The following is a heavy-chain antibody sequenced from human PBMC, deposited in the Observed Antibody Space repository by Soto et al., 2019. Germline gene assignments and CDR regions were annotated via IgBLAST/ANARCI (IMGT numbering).Heavy chain of an antibody. CDR1: GYTFTSYA. V-gene: IGHV1-3*01. J-gene: IGHJ6*02. Sequence: QVQLVQSGAEVKKPGASVKVSCKASGYTFTSYAMHWVRQAPGQRLEWMGWINAGNGNTKYSQKFQGRVTITRDTSASTAYMELSSLRSEDTAVYYCARLRTGTTAYYYYYGMDVWGQGTTVTVSS. CDR2: INAGNGNT. CDR3: ARLRTGTTAYYYYYGMDV. D-gene: IGHD1-7*01.